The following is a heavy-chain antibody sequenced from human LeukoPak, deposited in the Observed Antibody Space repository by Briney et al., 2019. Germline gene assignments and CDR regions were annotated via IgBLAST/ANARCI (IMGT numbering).Heavy chain of an antibody. CDR3: ATGILGYCSGGSCKSEYFQH. D-gene: IGHD2-15*01. CDR1: GYTLTELS. CDR2: FDPVDGET. V-gene: IGHV1-24*01. Sequence: ASVKVSCKVSGYTLTELSMHWVRQAPGKGLEWMGGFDPVDGETIYAQKFQGRVTMTEDTSTDTAYMELSSLRSEDTAVYYCATGILGYCSGGSCKSEYFQHWGQGTLVTVSS. J-gene: IGHJ1*01.